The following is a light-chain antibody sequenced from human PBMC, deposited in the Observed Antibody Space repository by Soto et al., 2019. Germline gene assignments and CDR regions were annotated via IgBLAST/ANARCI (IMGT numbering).Light chain of an antibody. Sequence: EIVLTQSPATLSLSPGVRATLSCRASQSVSRYLAWAQPKPGQAPRLLLYDASNRATGIPARFSGSGPGPDFTLTISSREPEEGAVYYCQQRSNWPWTFGQGTKVEI. CDR2: DAS. J-gene: IGKJ1*01. CDR3: QQRSNWPWT. CDR1: QSVSRY. V-gene: IGKV3-11*01.